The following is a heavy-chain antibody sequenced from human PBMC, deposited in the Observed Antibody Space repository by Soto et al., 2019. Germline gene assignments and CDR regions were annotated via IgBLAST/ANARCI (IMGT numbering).Heavy chain of an antibody. CDR1: GFTFSDYY. D-gene: IGHD6-13*01. V-gene: IGHV3-11*06. J-gene: IGHJ5*02. CDR2: ISSSSSYT. Sequence: LRLSCAASGFTFSDYYMSWIRQAPGKGLEWVSYISSSSSYTNYADSVKGRFTISRDNAKNSLYLQMNSLRAEDTAVYYCARAPYSSSWYGDNWFDPWGQGTLVTVSS. CDR3: ARAPYSSSWYGDNWFDP.